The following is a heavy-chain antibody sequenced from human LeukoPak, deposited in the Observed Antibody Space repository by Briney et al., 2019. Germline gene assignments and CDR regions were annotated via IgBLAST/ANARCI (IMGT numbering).Heavy chain of an antibody. Sequence: GGSLRLSCSASGFTFSSFAMNWVRQAPGKGLEWVSIISGYGDTTYYTDSVKGRFTISRDNAKNSLYLQMNSLRAEDTAVYYCAAEGGTYGDYSFDYWGQGTLVTVSS. V-gene: IGHV3-23*01. CDR2: ISGYGDTT. D-gene: IGHD4-17*01. CDR3: AAEGGTYGDYSFDY. CDR1: GFTFSSFA. J-gene: IGHJ4*02.